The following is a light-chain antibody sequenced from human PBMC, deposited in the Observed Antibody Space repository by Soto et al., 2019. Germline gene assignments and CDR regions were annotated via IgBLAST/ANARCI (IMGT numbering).Light chain of an antibody. J-gene: IGKJ2*01. V-gene: IGKV1-5*03. Sequence: DIQMTQSPSTLSASVGDRVTITCRASQSISIGLAWYQQKPGKAPNLLIYKASRLESGVPSRFSGSGSGTEFTLTISSLQPDDFAPYYCQQYQSFPYTFGRGTKVEVK. CDR2: KAS. CDR1: QSISIG. CDR3: QQYQSFPYT.